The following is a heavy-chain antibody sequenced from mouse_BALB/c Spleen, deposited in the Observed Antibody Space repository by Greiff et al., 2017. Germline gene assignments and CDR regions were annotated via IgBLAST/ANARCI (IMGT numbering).Heavy chain of an antibody. V-gene: IGHV14-3*02. CDR2: IDPANGNT. D-gene: IGHD6-2*01. CDR1: GFTITSPS. CDR3: ARLYLNAMDY. J-gene: IGHJ4*01. Sequence: VQLQQSGAGLVKPGASVKLSCPASGFTITSPSMPWVKQRPEQGLEWIGRIDPANGNTNYDPNFQGKATITADTSSNTAYLQLSSLTSEDTAVYYCARLYLNAMDYWGQGTPVTVSA.